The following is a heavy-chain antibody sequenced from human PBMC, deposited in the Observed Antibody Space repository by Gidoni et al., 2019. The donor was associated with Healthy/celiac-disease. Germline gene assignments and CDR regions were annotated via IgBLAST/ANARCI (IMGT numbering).Heavy chain of an antibody. CDR2: INAGNGNT. Sequence: QVQLVQSGAEVKKPGASVKVSCKASGYTFTSYAMHWVRQAPGQRLEWMGWINAGNGNTKYSQKFQGRVTITRDTSASTAYMELSSLRSEDTAVYYCARDWDCSGGSCYSFDYWGQGTLVTVSS. J-gene: IGHJ4*02. D-gene: IGHD2-15*01. CDR1: GYTFTSYA. V-gene: IGHV1-3*01. CDR3: ARDWDCSGGSCYSFDY.